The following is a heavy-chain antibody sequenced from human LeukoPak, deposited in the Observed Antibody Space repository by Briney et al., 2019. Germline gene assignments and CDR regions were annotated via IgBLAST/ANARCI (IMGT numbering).Heavy chain of an antibody. V-gene: IGHV1-3*01. CDR2: INGGNGNT. J-gene: IGHJ4*02. Sequence: GASVKVSCKASGYTFTSYAMHWVCQAPGQRLEWMGWINGGNGNTKYSQKFQGRVTITKDTSASTAYMELSSLRSEDTAVYYCAREMMFHDYGPGSHDYWGQGTLVTVSS. CDR3: AREMMFHDYGPGSHDY. D-gene: IGHD3-10*01. CDR1: GYTFTSYA.